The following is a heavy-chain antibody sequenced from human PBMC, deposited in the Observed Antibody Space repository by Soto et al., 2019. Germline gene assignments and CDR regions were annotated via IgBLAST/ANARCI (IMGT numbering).Heavy chain of an antibody. V-gene: IGHV1-18*04. CDR1: GYTFTGYY. CDR2: ISAYNGNT. J-gene: IGHJ4*02. CDR3: ARDSHPGIAAAGTTLPHY. Sequence: ASVKVSCKDPGYTFTGYYMHWVRQAPGQGLEWMGWISAYNGNTNYAQKLQGRVTMTTDTSTSTAYMELRSLRSDDTAVYYCARDSHPGIAAAGTTLPHYWGQGTLVTVSS. D-gene: IGHD6-13*01.